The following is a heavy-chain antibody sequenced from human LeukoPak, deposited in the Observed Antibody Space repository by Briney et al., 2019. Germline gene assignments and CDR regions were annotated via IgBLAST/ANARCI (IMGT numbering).Heavy chain of an antibody. Sequence: SGTLSLTCAVSGGAISSSNWWNWVRPPPGKGLEWIGEIYHSGSTNYNPSLKSRVTISVDKSKNQFSLKLSSVTAADTALYYCARVGDSSGYYKGFDIWGQGTMVTVSS. J-gene: IGHJ3*02. CDR2: IYHSGST. D-gene: IGHD3-22*01. V-gene: IGHV4-4*02. CDR1: GGAISSSNW. CDR3: ARVGDSSGYYKGFDI.